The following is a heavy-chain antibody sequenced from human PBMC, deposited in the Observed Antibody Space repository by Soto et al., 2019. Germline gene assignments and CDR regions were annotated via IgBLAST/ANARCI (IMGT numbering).Heavy chain of an antibody. CDR2: IYTSGST. V-gene: IGHV4-4*07. D-gene: IGHD3-10*01. Sequence: PSETLSLTCTVSGGSISSYYWSWIRQPAGKGLEWIGRIYTSGSTNYNPSLKSRVTMSVDTSKNQFSLKLSSVTAADTAVYYCARDLFLTYGSGSYYSYYYGMDVWGPGTTLIVSS. CDR3: ARDLFLTYGSGSYYSYYYGMDV. CDR1: GGSISSYY. J-gene: IGHJ6*02.